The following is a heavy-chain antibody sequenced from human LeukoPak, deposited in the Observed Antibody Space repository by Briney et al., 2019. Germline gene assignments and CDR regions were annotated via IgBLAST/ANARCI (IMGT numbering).Heavy chain of an antibody. CDR2: INPSGGST. J-gene: IGHJ4*02. D-gene: IGHD3-16*01. CDR3: ARTRPAGEFDY. Sequence: ASVKVSCKASGYTFTSYYMHWVRQAPGQGLEWMGIINPSGGSTSYAQKFQGRVTMTRDMSTSTVYMELSSLRSEDTAVYYCARTRPAGEFDYWGQGTLVTVSS. V-gene: IGHV1-46*01. CDR1: GYTFTSYY.